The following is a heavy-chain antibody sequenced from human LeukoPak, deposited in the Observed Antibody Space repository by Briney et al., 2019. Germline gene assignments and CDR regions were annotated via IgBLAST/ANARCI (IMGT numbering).Heavy chain of an antibody. CDR3: ARHALEAVAGHFDY. D-gene: IGHD6-19*01. V-gene: IGHV4-39*01. Sequence: SETLSLTCTVSGGSISSSSYYWGWIRQPPGKVLEWNGSIYYSGSIYYNPSLKSRDTISVDTSKNQFSLKLSSVTAADTAVYYCARHALEAVAGHFDYWGQGTLVTVSS. CDR1: GGSISSSSYY. CDR2: IYYSGSI. J-gene: IGHJ4*02.